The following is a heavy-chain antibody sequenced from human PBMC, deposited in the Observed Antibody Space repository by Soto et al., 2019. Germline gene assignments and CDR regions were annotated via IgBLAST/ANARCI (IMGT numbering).Heavy chain of an antibody. V-gene: IGHV3-21*01. D-gene: IGHD3-10*01. Sequence: GGSLRLSCAASGFTFSSYSMNWVRQAPGKGLEWVSSISSSSSYIYYADSVKGRFTISRDNAKNSLYLQMNSLRAEDTAVYYCAKTLWFGGEPDTIDYWGQGTLVTVSS. CDR2: ISSSSSYI. CDR1: GFTFSSYS. CDR3: AKTLWFGGEPDTIDY. J-gene: IGHJ4*02.